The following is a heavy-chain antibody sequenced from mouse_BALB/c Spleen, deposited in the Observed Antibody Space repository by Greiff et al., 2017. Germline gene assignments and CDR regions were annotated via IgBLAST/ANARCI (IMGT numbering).Heavy chain of an antibody. Sequence: EVNLVESGGGLVKPGGSLKLSCAASGFTFSSYAMSWVRQTPEKRLEWVASISSGGSTYYPDSVKGRFTISRDNARNILYLQMSSLRSEDTAMYYCARFYDGYYDYAMDYWGQGTSVTVSS. CDR2: ISSGGST. J-gene: IGHJ4*01. V-gene: IGHV5-6-5*01. CDR3: ARFYDGYYDYAMDY. D-gene: IGHD2-3*01. CDR1: GFTFSSYA.